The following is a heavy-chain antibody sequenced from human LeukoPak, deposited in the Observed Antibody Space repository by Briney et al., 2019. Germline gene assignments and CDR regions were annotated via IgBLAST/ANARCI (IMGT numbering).Heavy chain of an antibody. V-gene: IGHV3-23*05. D-gene: IGHD6-19*01. CDR1: EFIFSDYA. J-gene: IGHJ4*02. Sequence: PGGSLRLSCAASEFIFSDYAMGWVRQAPGKGLEWVSTIDKTTYPTFYADSVEGRFTISRDNSKNILYLQMNSLRTEDTAVYFCAKYEGATIPGWYNDYWGQGVLVTVSS. CDR2: IDKTTYPT. CDR3: AKYEGATIPGWYNDY.